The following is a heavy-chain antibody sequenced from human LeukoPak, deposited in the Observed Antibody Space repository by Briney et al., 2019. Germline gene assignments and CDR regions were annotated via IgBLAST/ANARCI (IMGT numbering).Heavy chain of an antibody. D-gene: IGHD1-26*01. CDR2: ISGDGGNT. CDR3: AKDQYSGSYIPGYFDC. Sequence: PGGSLRLSCAASRFTFSSYAMSWVRQAPGKGLEWVSAISGDGGNTYYADSVKGRFTISRDNSKNTLYLQMNSLRAEDTAVYYCAKDQYSGSYIPGYFDCWGQGTLVTVSS. CDR1: RFTFSSYA. V-gene: IGHV3-23*01. J-gene: IGHJ4*02.